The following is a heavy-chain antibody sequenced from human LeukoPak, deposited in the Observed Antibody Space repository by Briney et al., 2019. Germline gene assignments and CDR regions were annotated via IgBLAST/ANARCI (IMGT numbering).Heavy chain of an antibody. Sequence: SETLSLTCTVSGGSISSYYWSWIRQPPGKGLEWIGYIYYSGSTNYNPSLKCRVTISVDTSKNQFSLKLSSVTAADTAVYYCARAPAPYYYDSSGYFFDYWGQGTLVTVSS. V-gene: IGHV4-59*01. CDR3: ARAPAPYYYDSSGYFFDY. CDR2: IYYSGST. J-gene: IGHJ4*02. D-gene: IGHD3-22*01. CDR1: GGSISSYY.